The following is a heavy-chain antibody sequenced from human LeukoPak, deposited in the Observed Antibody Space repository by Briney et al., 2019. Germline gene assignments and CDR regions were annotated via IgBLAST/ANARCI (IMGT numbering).Heavy chain of an antibody. J-gene: IGHJ6*02. CDR1: GYTFTSYG. V-gene: IGHV1-18*01. Sequence: ASVKVSCKASGYTFTSYGISWVRQAPGQGLEWMGWISAYNGNTNYAQKLQGRVTMTTDTSTSTAYMELRSLRSDDTAAYYCARDDKNCSGGSCYSPYYYYGMDVWGQGTTVTVSS. CDR2: ISAYNGNT. D-gene: IGHD2-15*01. CDR3: ARDDKNCSGGSCYSPYYYYGMDV.